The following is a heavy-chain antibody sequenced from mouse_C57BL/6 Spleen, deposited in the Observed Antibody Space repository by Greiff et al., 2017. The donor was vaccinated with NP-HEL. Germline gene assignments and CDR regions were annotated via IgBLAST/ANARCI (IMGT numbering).Heavy chain of an antibody. Sequence: VQLQESGPGLVQPSQSLSITCTVSGFSLTSYGVHWVRQSPGKGLEWLGVIWRGGSTDYNAAFMSRLSITKDNSKSQVFFKMNSLQADDTAIYYCAKDGEKLNYAMDYWGQGTSVTVSS. D-gene: IGHD1-3*01. CDR1: GFSLTSYG. CDR2: IWRGGST. V-gene: IGHV2-5*01. CDR3: AKDGEKLNYAMDY. J-gene: IGHJ4*01.